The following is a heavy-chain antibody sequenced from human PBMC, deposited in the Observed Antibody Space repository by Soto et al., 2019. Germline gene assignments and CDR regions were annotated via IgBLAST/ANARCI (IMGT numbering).Heavy chain of an antibody. Sequence: SETLSLTCTVSGGSISSYYWSWIRQPPGKGLEWIGYIYYSGSTNYNPSLKSRVTISVDTSKNQFSLKLSSVTAADTAVYYCARRRGHYYGSGRRLNYMDVWGKGTTVTVSS. D-gene: IGHD3-10*01. V-gene: IGHV4-59*01. CDR3: ARRRGHYYGSGRRLNYMDV. CDR1: GGSISSYY. J-gene: IGHJ6*03. CDR2: IYYSGST.